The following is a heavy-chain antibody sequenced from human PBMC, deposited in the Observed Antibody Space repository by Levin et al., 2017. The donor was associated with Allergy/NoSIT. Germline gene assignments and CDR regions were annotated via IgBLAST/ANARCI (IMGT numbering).Heavy chain of an antibody. D-gene: IGHD3-10*01. CDR3: AKEVYGSAGLYSYGLDV. CDR2: IGGSGGST. V-gene: IGHV3-23*01. J-gene: IGHJ6*02. CDR1: GFSFSSYA. Sequence: QAGGSLRLSCATSGFSFSSYAMNWVRQAPGKGLEWVTTIGGSGGSTYYADSVKGRFTISRDNSNNTLYLQMHSLRAEDTAVYYCAKEVYGSAGLYSYGLDVWGQGTTVIVSS.